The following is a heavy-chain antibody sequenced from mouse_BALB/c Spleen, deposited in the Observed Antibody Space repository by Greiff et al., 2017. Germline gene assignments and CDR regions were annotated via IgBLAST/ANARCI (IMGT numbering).Heavy chain of an antibody. CDR2: IYPGSGNT. CDR3: ARGNYGYYFDY. J-gene: IGHJ2*01. Sequence: VQLQQSGAELARPGASVKLSCKASGYTFTDYYINWVKQRTGQGLEWIGEIYPGSGNTYYNEKFKGKATLTADKSSSTAYMQLSSLTSEDSAVYFCARGNYGYYFDYWGQGTTLTVSS. V-gene: IGHV1-77*01. CDR1: GYTFTDYY. D-gene: IGHD1-2*01.